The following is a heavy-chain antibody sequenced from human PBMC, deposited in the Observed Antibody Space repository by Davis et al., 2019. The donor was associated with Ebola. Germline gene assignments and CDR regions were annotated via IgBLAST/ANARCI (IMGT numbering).Heavy chain of an antibody. CDR3: TTGPNQGY. D-gene: IGHD1-14*01. CDR2: IKSKTDGGTT. Sequence: GESLKISCAASGFTLSNAWMSWVRQAPGKGLEWVGRIKSKTDGGTTDYAAPVKGRFTISIDDSKNTLYLQMNSLKTEDTAVYYYTTGPNQGYWGQGTLVTVSS. CDR1: GFTLSNAW. J-gene: IGHJ4*02. V-gene: IGHV3-15*01.